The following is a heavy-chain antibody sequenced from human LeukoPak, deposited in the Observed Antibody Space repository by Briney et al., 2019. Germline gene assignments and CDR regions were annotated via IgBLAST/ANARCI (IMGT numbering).Heavy chain of an antibody. V-gene: IGHV4-38-2*02. J-gene: IGHJ3*02. CDR2: IFHSGRT. D-gene: IGHD2-15*01. CDR1: GYSNSSGYY. CDR3: ARLPILNAFDI. Sequence: SETLALTCTVSGYSNSSGYYWGWIRQPPGKGLEWIGIIFHSGRTYYNPYLKSRVTISVDTSKNQFALKLDSVTAADTAVYYCARLPILNAFDIWGQGTMVTVSS.